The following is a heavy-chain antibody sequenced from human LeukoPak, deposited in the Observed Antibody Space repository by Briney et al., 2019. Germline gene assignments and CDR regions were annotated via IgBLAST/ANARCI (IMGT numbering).Heavy chain of an antibody. D-gene: IGHD3-22*01. CDR2: INSNSGGT. V-gene: IGHV1-2*02. CDR1: GYTFTCYF. CDR3: ARDPGSGSSGYSGDY. J-gene: IGHJ4*02. Sequence: GASVKVSCKASGYTFTCYFMHWVRQAPGQGLEWMGWINSNSGGTDYAQKFQGRVTMTRDTSISTAYMQLSRLTSDDTAVYYCARDPGSGSSGYSGDYWGQGTLVTVSS.